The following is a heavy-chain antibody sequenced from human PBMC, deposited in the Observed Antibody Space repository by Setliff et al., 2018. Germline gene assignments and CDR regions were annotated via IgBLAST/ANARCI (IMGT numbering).Heavy chain of an antibody. CDR3: AGLYYYGSGSYPAPIDY. CDR2: IYYSGST. D-gene: IGHD3-10*01. CDR1: GGSISSSSYY. Sequence: NPSETLSLTCTVSGGSISSSSYYWGWIRQPPGKGLEWIGSIYYSGSTNYNPSLKSRVTISVDTSKNQFSLKLSSVTAADTAVYYCAGLYYYGSGSYPAPIDYWGQGTLVTVSS. J-gene: IGHJ4*02. V-gene: IGHV4-39*01.